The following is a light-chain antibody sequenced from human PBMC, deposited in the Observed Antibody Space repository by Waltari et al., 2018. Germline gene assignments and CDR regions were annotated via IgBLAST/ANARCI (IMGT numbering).Light chain of an antibody. V-gene: IGKV3-20*01. J-gene: IGKJ1*01. Sequence: FTQSPGPLSLSPGERATISCRASQSVCSSYLAWYQQKPGQAPRLLIYGASSRATGITDRFSGSGSGTDFTLTISRLEPEDFAVYYCQQYGSSPTFGQGTKVEIK. CDR1: QSVCSSY. CDR3: QQYGSSPT. CDR2: GAS.